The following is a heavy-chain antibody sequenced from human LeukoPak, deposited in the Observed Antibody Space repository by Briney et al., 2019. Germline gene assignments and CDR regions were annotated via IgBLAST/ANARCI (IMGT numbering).Heavy chain of an antibody. D-gene: IGHD3-22*01. CDR3: AVSTGNYYDSSKRAMDV. CDR2: IIPILGIT. Sequence: ASVKVSCKASGGTFSSYAISWVRQAPGQGLEWMGRIIPILGITNYAQKFQGRVTITADKSTSTAYMELSSLRSEDTAVYYCAVSTGNYYDSSKRAMDVWGQGTTVTVSS. CDR1: GGTFSSYA. V-gene: IGHV1-69*04. J-gene: IGHJ6*02.